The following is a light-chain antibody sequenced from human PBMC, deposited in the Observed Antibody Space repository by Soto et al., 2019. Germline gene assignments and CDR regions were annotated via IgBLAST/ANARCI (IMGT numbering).Light chain of an antibody. CDR1: QSVSSN. V-gene: IGKV3-15*01. J-gene: IGKJ4*01. CDR3: QQYNNWPLT. Sequence: EIVMTQSPATLSVSPGERATLSCRASQSVSSNLAWFQQKPGQAPSLLIYGASTRATGCPARFSGSGSGTDFTLTISSLQSEDFAVYYCQQYNNWPLTFGGGTKVEIK. CDR2: GAS.